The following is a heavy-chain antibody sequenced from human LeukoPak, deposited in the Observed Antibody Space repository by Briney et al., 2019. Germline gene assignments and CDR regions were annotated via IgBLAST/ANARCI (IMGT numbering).Heavy chain of an antibody. CDR2: IYSGGDT. Sequence: GGSLRLSCAVSEFTVYNCYMSWVRQAPGKGLEWVSIIYSGGDTFYVDSVKGRFTISRDKSKNTVYLQMNSLRAEDTAAYYCATRDRNNGVDYWGQGTQVTVSS. J-gene: IGHJ4*02. CDR1: EFTVYNCY. CDR3: ATRDRNNGVDY. D-gene: IGHD2-8*01. V-gene: IGHV3-53*01.